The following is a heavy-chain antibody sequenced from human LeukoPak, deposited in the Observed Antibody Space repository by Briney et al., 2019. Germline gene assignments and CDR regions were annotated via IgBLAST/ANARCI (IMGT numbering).Heavy chain of an antibody. CDR1: GFTFSDYY. CDR2: ITSSSYT. CDR3: AREKIRAGRFDS. J-gene: IGHJ4*02. Sequence: PGGSLRLSCAASGFTFSDYYMSWIRQAPGKGLEWVSYITSSSYTNYADSVKGRFTISRDNAKNSLYLHMNSLRAEDTAVYFCAREKIRAGRFDSGGQGTLATVSS. V-gene: IGHV3-11*05.